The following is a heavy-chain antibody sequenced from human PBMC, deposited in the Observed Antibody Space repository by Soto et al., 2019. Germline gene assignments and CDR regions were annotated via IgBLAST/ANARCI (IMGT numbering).Heavy chain of an antibody. V-gene: IGHV3-30-3*01. CDR3: VRDPSPYTGGFYGLDF. J-gene: IGHJ6*02. Sequence: PVGSLRLSFTASGVMFSAYAMLWVRQAPGKGLEWVAAMSYDGTNKYYADSLKGRFTISRDNSKNTLFLQMGSLTADDSAVYYCVRDPSPYTGGFYGLDFRG. CDR1: GVMFSAYA. D-gene: IGHD6-19*01. CDR2: MSYDGTNK.